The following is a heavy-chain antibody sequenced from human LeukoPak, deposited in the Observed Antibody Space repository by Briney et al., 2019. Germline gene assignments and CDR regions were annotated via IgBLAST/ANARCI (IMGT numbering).Heavy chain of an antibody. CDR1: GFTFSSHS. J-gene: IGHJ4*02. V-gene: IGHV3-23*01. D-gene: IGHD2-21*02. CDR2: ISPSGNST. Sequence: GGSLRLSCAASGFTFSSHSMSWVRQPPGEGLEWVAAISPSGNSTTYRDSVKGQFTISGNTSKNRLYLQNNTLTEEYTAIYYSARRLLTGGVTDFFDFWGQGALVTVSS. CDR3: ARRLLTGGVTDFFDF.